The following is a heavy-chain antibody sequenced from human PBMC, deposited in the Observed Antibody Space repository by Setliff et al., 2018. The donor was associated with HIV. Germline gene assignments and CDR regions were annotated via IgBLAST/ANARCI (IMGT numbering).Heavy chain of an antibody. J-gene: IGHJ6*03. Sequence: PSETLSLTCTVSGASISAGNHFWGWVRQPPGKTLQWLGHVAADGSTNYNPSFRSRVTMSGDTSKNQVSLNLTSVTAADVAVYFCVRGVIETYWDYFKVYYFNYMDIWGNGTTVTVSS. D-gene: IGHD2-21*01. V-gene: IGHV4-61*09. CDR1: GASISAGNHF. CDR2: VAADGST. CDR3: VRGVIETYWDYFKVYYFNYMDI.